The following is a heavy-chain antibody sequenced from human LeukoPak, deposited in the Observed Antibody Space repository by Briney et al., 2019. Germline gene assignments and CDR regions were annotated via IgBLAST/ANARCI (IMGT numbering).Heavy chain of an antibody. Sequence: ASVKVSXKASGYTFTGYYMHWVRQAPGQGLEWMRRINPNSGGTNYAQKFQGRVTMTRDTSISTAYMELSRLRSDDTAVYYCARVLSSGYDLFYWGQGTLVTVSS. J-gene: IGHJ4*02. CDR1: GYTFTGYY. CDR2: INPNSGGT. V-gene: IGHV1-2*06. D-gene: IGHD5-12*01. CDR3: ARVLSSGYDLFY.